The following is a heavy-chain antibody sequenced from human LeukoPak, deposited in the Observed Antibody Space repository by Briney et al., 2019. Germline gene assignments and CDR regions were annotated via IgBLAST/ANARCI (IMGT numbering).Heavy chain of an antibody. J-gene: IGHJ5*02. Sequence: PSETLSLTCTVSGGSISSYYWSWIRQPPGKGLEWIGYIYYSGSTNYNPSLKSRVTISVDTSKNQFSLKLSSVTAADTAVYYCARTTDYGDYSSWFDPWGQGTLVTVSS. D-gene: IGHD4-17*01. CDR2: IYYSGST. CDR3: ARTTDYGDYSSWFDP. CDR1: GGSISSYY. V-gene: IGHV4-59*01.